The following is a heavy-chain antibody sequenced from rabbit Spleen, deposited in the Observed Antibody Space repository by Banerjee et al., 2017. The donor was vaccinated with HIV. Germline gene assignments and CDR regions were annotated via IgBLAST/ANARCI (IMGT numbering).Heavy chain of an antibody. CDR2: INAITGKA. V-gene: IGHV1S45*01. CDR1: GFSLTYNHV. Sequence: QEQLEESGGGLVKPGGSLALTCKASGFSLTYNHVMCWVRQAPGKGLEWIACINAITGKAVYARWAKGRFTISRTSSTTVTLQMTSLTAADTATYFCARDLVGVIGWNFGWWGPGTLVTVS. J-gene: IGHJ4*01. CDR3: ARDLVGVIGWNFGW. D-gene: IGHD1-1*01.